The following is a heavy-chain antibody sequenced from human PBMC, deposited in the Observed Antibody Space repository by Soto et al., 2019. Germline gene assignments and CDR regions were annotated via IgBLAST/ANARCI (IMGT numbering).Heavy chain of an antibody. CDR3: VRGLYTGSPHFVY. J-gene: IGHJ4*02. V-gene: IGHV3-7*05. CDR1: EFTFSTYW. D-gene: IGHD1-26*01. CDR2: IEGDGTEK. Sequence: GGSLRLSCAASEFTFSTYWMTWVRQAPGKGLEWVANIEGDGTEKNYVDSVKGRFTVSRDNAKRSLYLQMNSLRVEDTAVYYCVRGLYTGSPHFVYWGQGTLVTVSS.